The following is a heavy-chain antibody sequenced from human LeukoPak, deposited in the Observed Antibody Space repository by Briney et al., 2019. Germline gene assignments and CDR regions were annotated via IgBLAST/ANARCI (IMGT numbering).Heavy chain of an antibody. CDR2: IIPIFGTA. J-gene: IGHJ4*02. CDR1: GGTFSSYA. CDR3: ARDRNYYDSSGYYDPLDY. D-gene: IGHD3-22*01. Sequence: ASVKVSCKASGGTFSSYAISWVRQAPGQGLEWMGGIIPIFGTANYAQKFQGRVTITADESTSTAYMELSSLRSEDTAVYYRARDRNYYDSSGYYDPLDYWGQGTLVTVSS. V-gene: IGHV1-69*13.